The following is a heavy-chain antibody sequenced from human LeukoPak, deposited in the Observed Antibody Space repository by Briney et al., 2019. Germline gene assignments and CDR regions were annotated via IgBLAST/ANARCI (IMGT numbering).Heavy chain of an antibody. D-gene: IGHD2-15*01. CDR1: GYSFTTYW. V-gene: IGHV5-51*01. J-gene: IGHJ4*02. Sequence: GESLKISCKGSGYSFTTYWIGWVRQMPGKGLEWMGIIYPGDSDTRYSPSFQGQATISADKSTSTAYLQWSSLKASDTAMYYCARARYCSGGSCYAEYWGQGTLVTVSS. CDR2: IYPGDSDT. CDR3: ARARYCSGGSCYAEY.